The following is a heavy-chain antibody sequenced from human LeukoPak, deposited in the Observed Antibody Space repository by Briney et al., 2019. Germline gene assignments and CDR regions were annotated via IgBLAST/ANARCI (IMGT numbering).Heavy chain of an antibody. V-gene: IGHV3-74*01. J-gene: IGHJ4*02. CDR2: INSDGGSI. CDR1: GFSVGGYW. CDR3: TRGASGYGNFDY. D-gene: IGHD5-12*01. Sequence: GGSLRLSCAASGFSVGGYWMHWVRRGPGMGLVWVSRINSDGGSISYADSVKGRFSISRDNAKNTLYLQMNSLRAEDTAVYYCTRGASGYGNFDYWGQGTLVTVSS.